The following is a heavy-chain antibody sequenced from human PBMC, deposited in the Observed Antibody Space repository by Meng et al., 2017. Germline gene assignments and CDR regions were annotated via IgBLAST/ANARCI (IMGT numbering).Heavy chain of an antibody. CDR1: GGPFSSYA. J-gene: IGHJ4*02. CDR3: ARGGDGYNFYYFDY. CDR2: IIPIFGTA. Sequence: QGRVVQSGCEVKKPGSSVKVSCKASGGPFSSYAISWVRQAPGQGLEWMGGIIPIFGTANYAQKFQGRVTITADESTSTAYMELSSLRSEDTAVYYCARGGDGYNFYYFDYWGQGTLVTVSS. V-gene: IGHV1-69*01. D-gene: IGHD5-24*01.